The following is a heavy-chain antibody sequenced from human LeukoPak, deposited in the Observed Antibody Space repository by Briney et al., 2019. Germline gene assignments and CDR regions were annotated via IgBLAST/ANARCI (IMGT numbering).Heavy chain of an antibody. J-gene: IGHJ4*02. CDR1: GYTFTSYG. CDR3: ARDQWLEADY. D-gene: IGHD6-19*01. V-gene: IGHV1-18*01. Sequence: ASVKVSCKASGYTFTSYGISWVRQAPGQGLEWVGWISAYNGNTNYAQKLQGRVTMTTDTSTSTAFMELRSLRSGDTAVYYCARDQWLEADYWGQGTLVTVSS. CDR2: ISAYNGNT.